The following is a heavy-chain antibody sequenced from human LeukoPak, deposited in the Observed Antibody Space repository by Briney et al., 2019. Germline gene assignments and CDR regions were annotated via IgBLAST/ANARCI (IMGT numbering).Heavy chain of an antibody. CDR1: GYTFTSYA. V-gene: IGHV1-3*01. Sequence: ASVKVSCKASGYTFTSYAMHWVRQAPGQRLEWMGWINAGNGNTKYSQEFQGRVTMTRDTSISTAYMELSRLRSDDTAVYYCARGVPEDDYWGQGTLVTVSS. D-gene: IGHD1-1*01. CDR2: INAGNGNT. J-gene: IGHJ4*02. CDR3: ARGVPEDDY.